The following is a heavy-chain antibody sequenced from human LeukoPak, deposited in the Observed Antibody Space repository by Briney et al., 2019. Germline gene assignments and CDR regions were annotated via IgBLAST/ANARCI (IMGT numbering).Heavy chain of an antibody. V-gene: IGHV4-61*01. Sequence: SETLSLTCTVSGGSVSSGSYYWSWIRQPPGKGLEWIGYIYYSGSTNYNPSLKSRVTISVDTSKNQFSLKLSSVTAADTAVYYCAGDRSEYSYGYRGINWFDPWGQGTLVTVSS. CDR2: IYYSGST. CDR3: AGDRSEYSYGYRGINWFDP. J-gene: IGHJ5*02. CDR1: GGSVSSGSYY. D-gene: IGHD5-18*01.